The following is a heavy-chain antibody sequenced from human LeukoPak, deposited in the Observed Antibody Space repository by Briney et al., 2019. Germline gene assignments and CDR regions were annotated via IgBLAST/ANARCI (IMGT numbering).Heavy chain of an antibody. CDR1: GFTFSSYS. V-gene: IGHV3-48*04. CDR3: AREASSGWFDC. Sequence: GGSLRLSCAASGFTFSSYSMNWVRQAPGKGLEWVSYISSSSSTIYYADSVKGRFTVSRDNAKNSLYLQMNSLRAEDTAVYYCAREASSGWFDCWGQGTLVTVSS. J-gene: IGHJ5*01. D-gene: IGHD6-19*01. CDR2: ISSSSSTI.